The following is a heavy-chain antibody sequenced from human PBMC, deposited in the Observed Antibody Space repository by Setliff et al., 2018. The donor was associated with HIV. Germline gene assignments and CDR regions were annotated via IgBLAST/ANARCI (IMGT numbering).Heavy chain of an antibody. CDR1: GGSISSSSYY. V-gene: IGHV4-39*01. J-gene: IGHJ5*02. Sequence: SETLSLTCTVSGGSISSSSYYWGWIRQPPGKGLEWIGSIYYSGSTYYNPSLKSRVTISVDTSKNQFSLKLSSVTAADTAVYYCARGGRSTVATWAWFDPWGQGTLVTVSS. CDR2: IYYSGST. D-gene: IGHD4-4*01. CDR3: ARGGRSTVATWAWFDP.